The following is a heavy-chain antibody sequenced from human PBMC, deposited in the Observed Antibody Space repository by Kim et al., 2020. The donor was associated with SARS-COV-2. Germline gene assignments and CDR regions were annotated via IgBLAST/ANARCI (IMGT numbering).Heavy chain of an antibody. D-gene: IGHD3-10*01. CDR3: ATYMSASWTGFDV. V-gene: IGHV3-49*02. J-gene: IGHJ3*01. Sequence: YAASVKGRLTISRDDSTSIVYLQVNSVRTEDTAVYYCATYMSASWTGFDVWGQGTMVTVSS.